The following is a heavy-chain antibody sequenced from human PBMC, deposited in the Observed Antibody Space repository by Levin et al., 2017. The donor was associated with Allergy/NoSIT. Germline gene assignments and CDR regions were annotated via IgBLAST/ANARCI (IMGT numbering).Heavy chain of an antibody. D-gene: IGHD3-10*01. CDR2: ISSSSSYI. CDR1: GFTFSSYS. Sequence: NSGGSLRLSCAASGFTFSSYSMNWVRQAPGKGLEWVSSISSSSSYIYYADSVKGRFTISRDNAKNSLYLQMNSLRAEDTAVYYCARGEVGSGSTGPTPDFDYWGQGTLVTVSS. V-gene: IGHV3-21*01. J-gene: IGHJ4*02. CDR3: ARGEVGSGSTGPTPDFDY.